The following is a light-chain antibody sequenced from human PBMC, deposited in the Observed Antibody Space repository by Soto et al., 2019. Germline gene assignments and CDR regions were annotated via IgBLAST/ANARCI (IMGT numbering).Light chain of an antibody. CDR2: DAS. CDR3: QARSNWPS. J-gene: IGKJ3*01. V-gene: IGKV3-11*01. Sequence: EIVLTQSPGTLSLSPGESATLSCRASQSVSNFLAWYQQKPGQSPRLLIYDASVRATGIPTRFSGSGSGTDFTLTISSLEPEDFAVYYGQARSNWPSFGPGTKVDI. CDR1: QSVSNF.